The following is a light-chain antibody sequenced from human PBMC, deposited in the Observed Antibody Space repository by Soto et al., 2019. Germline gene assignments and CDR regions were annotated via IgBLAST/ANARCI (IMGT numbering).Light chain of an antibody. CDR3: QESNRA. CDR2: RAS. CDR1: QSISIW. Sequence: DIQMTQSPPTLSASVGDRVTITCRASQSISIWLAWYQQKPGKAPKLLIYRASNLETGVPSRFSGSGSGTEFTLTISSLQPDDFATYYCQESNRAFGQGTKVEIK. V-gene: IGKV1-5*03. J-gene: IGKJ1*01.